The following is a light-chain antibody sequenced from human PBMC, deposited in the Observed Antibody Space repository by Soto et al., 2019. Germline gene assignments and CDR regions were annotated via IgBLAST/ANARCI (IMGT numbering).Light chain of an antibody. CDR2: DDQ. J-gene: IGLJ2*01. CDR1: NIGTTN. CDR3: QMWDNRWI. V-gene: IGLV3-21*02. Sequence: SYELTQPPSLSVALGQTARITCVGNNIGTTNVHWYPQQPGQAPVLVFYDDQDRPTGIPERFSGSNSGNTANLSISMVEAGDEADAYCQMWDNRWIVGALTKL.